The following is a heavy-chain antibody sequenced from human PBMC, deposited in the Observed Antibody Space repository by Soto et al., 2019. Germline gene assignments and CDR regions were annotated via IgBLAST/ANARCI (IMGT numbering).Heavy chain of an antibody. CDR3: ARQVIRGSYFDY. J-gene: IGHJ4*02. Sequence: LALTCTVSGGSISSYYWSWIRQPPGKGLEWIGYIYYSGSTNYNPSLKSRVTISVDTSKNQFSLKLSSVTAADTAVYYCARQVIRGSYFDYWGQGTLVTVSS. CDR1: GGSISSYY. V-gene: IGHV4-59*01. CDR2: IYYSGST. D-gene: IGHD3-10*01.